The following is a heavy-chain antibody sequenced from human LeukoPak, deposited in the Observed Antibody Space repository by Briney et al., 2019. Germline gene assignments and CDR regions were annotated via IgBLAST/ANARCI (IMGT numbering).Heavy chain of an antibody. CDR3: AREGGIVDRYGMDV. CDR2: IKQDGSEK. Sequence: GGSLRLSCAASGFTFSSYWMSWLRQAPGKGLEWVANIKQDGSEKYYVDSVKGRFTISRDNAKNSLYLQMNSLRAEDTAVYYCAREGGIVDRYGMDVWGKGTTVTVSS. V-gene: IGHV3-7*03. CDR1: GFTFSSYW. D-gene: IGHD1-26*01. J-gene: IGHJ6*04.